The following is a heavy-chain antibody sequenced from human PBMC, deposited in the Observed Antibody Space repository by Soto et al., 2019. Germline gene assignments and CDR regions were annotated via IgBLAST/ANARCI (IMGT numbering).Heavy chain of an antibody. CDR2: IYWDDDK. J-gene: IGHJ1*01. CDR3: AHTPEGASRIRGIGRYFQH. D-gene: IGHD3-10*01. V-gene: IGHV2-5*02. Sequence: QITLKESGPTLVKPTQTLTLTCTFSGFLLSTSGVGVAWIRQPPGKALEWLSLIYWDDDKRYSPSLKSRLTITKDTSKNQVVLTMTNMDPVDTATYYCAHTPEGASRIRGIGRYFQHWGQGTLVTVSS. CDR1: GFLLSTSGVG.